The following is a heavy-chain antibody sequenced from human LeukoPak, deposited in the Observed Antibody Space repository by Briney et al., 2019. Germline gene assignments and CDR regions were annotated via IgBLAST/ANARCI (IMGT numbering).Heavy chain of an antibody. CDR2: ITSSGWYT. CDR3: AKVAGIVGATEDAFDI. CDR1: GFTFSSYA. D-gene: IGHD1-26*01. Sequence: GGSLRLSCAASGFTFSSYAMSWVRQAPGKGLEWVSTITSSGWYTYYADSVQGRFTISRDNSNNTLYLQMNSLRAEDTAVYYCAKVAGIVGATEDAFDIWGQGTMVTVSS. J-gene: IGHJ3*02. V-gene: IGHV3-23*01.